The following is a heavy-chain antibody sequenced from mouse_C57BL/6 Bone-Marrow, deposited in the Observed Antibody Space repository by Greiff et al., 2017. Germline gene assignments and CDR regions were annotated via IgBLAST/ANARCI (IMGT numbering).Heavy chain of an antibody. Sequence: QVQLQQPGAALVKPGASVKMSCKASGYTFTSYWITWVKQRPGQGLEWIGDIYPGSGSTNYNEKFKSKATLTVDTSSSTAYMQLSSLTSEDSAVYYCAGITTVVPYFDYWGQGTTLTVSS. J-gene: IGHJ2*01. V-gene: IGHV1-55*01. CDR2: IYPGSGST. CDR3: AGITTVVPYFDY. CDR1: GYTFTSYW. D-gene: IGHD1-1*01.